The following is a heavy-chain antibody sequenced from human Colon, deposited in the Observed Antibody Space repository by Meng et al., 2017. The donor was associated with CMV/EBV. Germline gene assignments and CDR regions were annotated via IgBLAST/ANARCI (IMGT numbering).Heavy chain of an antibody. J-gene: IGHJ6*02. CDR3: ARDAMDV. CDR1: GFTLSSHY. Sequence: GESLKISCAASGFTLSSHYMSWVRQAPGKGLEWVSTLYRGGTPSYADSAKGRFTISRDNSKNTLYLQINHLTPGDTAVYYCARDAMDVWGQGTTVTVSS. CDR2: LYRGGTP. V-gene: IGHV3-66*02.